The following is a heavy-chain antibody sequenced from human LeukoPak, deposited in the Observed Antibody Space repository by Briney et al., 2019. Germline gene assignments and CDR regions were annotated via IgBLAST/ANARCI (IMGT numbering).Heavy chain of an antibody. Sequence: QPGGSLRLSCAASGFTFNTYGMHWVRQAPGKGLEWVAFIRYDGSNKYYSDSVKGRFTLSRDNSKNTLYLQMNSLRAEDTAVYYCAKDYGGYSSSWCDYWGQGTLVTVSS. D-gene: IGHD6-13*01. V-gene: IGHV3-30*02. J-gene: IGHJ4*02. CDR3: AKDYGGYSSSWCDY. CDR1: GFTFNTYG. CDR2: IRYDGSNK.